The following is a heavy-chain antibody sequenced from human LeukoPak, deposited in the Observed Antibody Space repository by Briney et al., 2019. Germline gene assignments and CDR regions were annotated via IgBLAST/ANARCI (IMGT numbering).Heavy chain of an antibody. Sequence: PSGTLSLTCAVSGASISTTKWWSWVRQPPGKGLEWIGEIYHSGSTNYNPSLKSRVTISVDKSKNQFSLKLSSVTAADTAVYYCAIKQWDPRAFDIWGQGTTVTVSS. V-gene: IGHV4-4*02. J-gene: IGHJ3*02. CDR2: IYHSGST. CDR1: GASISTTKW. CDR3: AIKQWDPRAFDI. D-gene: IGHD1-26*01.